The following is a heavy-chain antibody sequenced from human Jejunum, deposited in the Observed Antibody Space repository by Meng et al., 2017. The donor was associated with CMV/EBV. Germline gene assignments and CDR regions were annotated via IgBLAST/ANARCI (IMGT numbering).Heavy chain of an antibody. CDR3: ARGAPWTDYDY. Sequence: LSCAAPRFTCRNYAMSWVRQTPGKGLEWVSGIGASGGSTYYADSVKGRFTISRDNINNILYLQMHSLRADDTAVYYCARGAPWTDYDYWGQGTLVTVSS. J-gene: IGHJ4*02. CDR2: IGASGGST. D-gene: IGHD3/OR15-3a*01. V-gene: IGHV3-23*01. CDR1: RFTCRNYA.